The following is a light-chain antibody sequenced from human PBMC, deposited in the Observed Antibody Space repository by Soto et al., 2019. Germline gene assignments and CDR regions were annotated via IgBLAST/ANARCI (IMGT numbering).Light chain of an antibody. CDR1: QSVSNN. CDR2: GAS. Sequence: EIVLTQSPGTLSLSPGERATLSCRASQSVSNNYLAWYQQKPGQAPRLLIYGASTRATDIPARFSGSGSGTEFTLTISSLQSEDFAVYYCQQYNNWWTFGQGTK. J-gene: IGKJ1*01. V-gene: IGKV3-15*01. CDR3: QQYNNWWT.